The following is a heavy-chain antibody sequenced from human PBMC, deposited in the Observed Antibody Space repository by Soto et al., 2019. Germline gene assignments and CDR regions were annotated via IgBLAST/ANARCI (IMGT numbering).Heavy chain of an antibody. V-gene: IGHV1-2*02. Sequence: ASVKVSCKASGYTFTGYYMHWVRQAPGQGLEWMGWINPNNSDTNYAQKFQGRVTLTRDTSISTGYMELSSLRSDDTAVFYCVRARWHIKYIMDVWGQGTTVNVSS. D-gene: IGHD6-6*01. CDR2: INPNNSDT. CDR3: VRARWHIKYIMDV. J-gene: IGHJ6*01. CDR1: GYTFTGYY.